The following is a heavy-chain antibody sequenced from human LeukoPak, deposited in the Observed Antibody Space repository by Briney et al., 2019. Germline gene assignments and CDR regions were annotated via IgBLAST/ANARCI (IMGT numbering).Heavy chain of an antibody. D-gene: IGHD3-10*01. V-gene: IGHV3-21*01. CDR3: ARDSRTYYYGSESYRNFDY. J-gene: IGHJ4*02. Sequence: GGSLRLSCAASGFTFSSYSMNWVRQAPGKGLEWVSSISSSSSYIYYADSVKGRFTISRDNAKNSLYLQMNSLRAEDTAVYYCARDSRTYYYGSESYRNFDYWGQGTLVTVSS. CDR2: ISSSSSYI. CDR1: GFTFSSYS.